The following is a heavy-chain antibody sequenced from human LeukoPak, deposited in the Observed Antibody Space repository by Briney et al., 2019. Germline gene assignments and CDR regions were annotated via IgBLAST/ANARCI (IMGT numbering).Heavy chain of an antibody. V-gene: IGHV4-4*07. Sequence: SETLSLTCTVSGGSISSYYWSWIRQPAGKGLEWIGRIYTSGSTNYNPSLKSRVTMSVDTSKNQFSLRLRFVTAADTAVYHCARDSGTTGEVKFDPWGQGTLVTVSS. CDR3: ARDSGTTGEVKFDP. CDR2: IYTSGST. CDR1: GGSISSYY. D-gene: IGHD3-10*01. J-gene: IGHJ5*02.